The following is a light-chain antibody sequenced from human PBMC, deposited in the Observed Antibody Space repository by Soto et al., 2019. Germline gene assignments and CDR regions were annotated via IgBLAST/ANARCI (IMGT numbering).Light chain of an antibody. CDR1: TSDVGTTYNY. J-gene: IGLJ1*01. CDR3: NSYTTTTTYV. Sequence: QSGLTQPASVSGSPGQSITISCSGTTSDVGTTYNYVSWYQQHPGKAPKLIIYEVSNRPSGVSDRFSGSKSGNTASLTISGLQAEDEADYYCNSYTTTTTYVFGTGTKV. V-gene: IGLV2-14*01. CDR2: EVS.